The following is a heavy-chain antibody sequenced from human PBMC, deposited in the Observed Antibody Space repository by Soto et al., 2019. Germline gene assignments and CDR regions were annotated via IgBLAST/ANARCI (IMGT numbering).Heavy chain of an antibody. D-gene: IGHD1-1*01. V-gene: IGHV5-51*01. Sequence: LGESLKISCKGSGYSFTSYWIGWVRQMPGKGLEWMGIIYPGDSDTRYSPSFQGQVTISADKSISTAYLQWSSLKASDTAMYYCATISTTGTGTGPRWFDPWGQGTLVTVPQ. CDR2: IYPGDSDT. CDR3: ATISTTGTGTGPRWFDP. J-gene: IGHJ5*02. CDR1: GYSFTSYW.